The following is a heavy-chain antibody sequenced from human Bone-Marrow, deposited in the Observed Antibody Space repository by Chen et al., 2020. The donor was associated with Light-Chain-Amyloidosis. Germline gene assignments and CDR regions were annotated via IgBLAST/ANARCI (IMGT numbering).Heavy chain of an antibody. J-gene: IGHJ4*02. CDR3: ARAWGSSSGSLEY. D-gene: IGHD6-19*01. CDR1: GDSLSSSHW. CDR2: IYHSGST. V-gene: IGHV4-4*02. Sequence: GPGLVKPSGTLSLTCAVSGDSLSSSHWWSWVRQPPGKGLEWIGEIYHSGSTNYNPSLKSRFTISVDKSKNQFSLNLSSVTAADTAVYYCARAWGSSSGSLEYLGQGTLVTVSS.